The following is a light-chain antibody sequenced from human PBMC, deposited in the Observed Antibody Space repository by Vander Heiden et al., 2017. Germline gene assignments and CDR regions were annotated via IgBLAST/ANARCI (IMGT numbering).Light chain of an antibody. J-gene: IGLJ1*01. V-gene: IGLV2-14*01. CDR1: SSAVGGYNY. Sequence: QSALTKPASVSGSPGQSVTISCPGTSSAVGGYNYVSWYQQHPAKSPNLMIYDVSNRPAGVSNRFSGSKSGNTASLTISGLQAEDEADYYCSSYTSSSTLEVFGTGTKVTVL. CDR2: DVS. CDR3: SSYTSSSTLEV.